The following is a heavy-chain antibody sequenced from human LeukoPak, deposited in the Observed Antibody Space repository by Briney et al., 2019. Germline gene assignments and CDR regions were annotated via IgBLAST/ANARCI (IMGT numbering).Heavy chain of an antibody. CDR1: DDSITMYY. CDR3: ARGSPKLDS. V-gene: IGHV4-59*01. CDR2: IYYTGST. Sequence: SETLSLTCTVSDDSITMYYWTWIRQPPGKGLEWIGYIYYTGSTSYNPSLKSRVTMSLDASKNQFSLELNSVTPADTAVYYCARGSPKLDSWGQGTLVRVS. J-gene: IGHJ5*01.